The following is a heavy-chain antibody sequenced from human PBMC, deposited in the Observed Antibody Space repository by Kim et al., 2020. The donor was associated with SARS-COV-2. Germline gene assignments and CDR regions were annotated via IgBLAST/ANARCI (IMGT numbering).Heavy chain of an antibody. Sequence: SETLSLTCTVSGGSISSYYWSWVRQPPGKGLEWIGYIYYSGSTNYNPSLMSRVTISVDTSKNHFSLKLSSVTAADTTVDYCARAGYRWSWSNRGYYYYGMEVWGQGSTVTASS. CDR3: ARAGYRWSWSNRGYYYYGMEV. D-gene: IGHD6-13*01. CDR2: IYYSGST. J-gene: IGHJ6*02. CDR1: GGSISSYY. V-gene: IGHV4-59*13.